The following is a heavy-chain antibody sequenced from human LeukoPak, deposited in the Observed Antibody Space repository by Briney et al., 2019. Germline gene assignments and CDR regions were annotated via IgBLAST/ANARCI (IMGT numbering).Heavy chain of an antibody. J-gene: IGHJ3*02. CDR3: ARGSRIVVVTSLAFDI. CDR1: GFTFSSYS. CDR2: ISSSSSYI. Sequence: PGGSLRLSCAASGFTFSSYSMNWVRQAPGKGLEWVSSISSSSSYIYYADSVKGRFTISRDNAKNSLYLQMNSLRAEDTAVYYCARGSRIVVVTSLAFDIWGQGTMVTVSS. D-gene: IGHD2-21*02. V-gene: IGHV3-21*01.